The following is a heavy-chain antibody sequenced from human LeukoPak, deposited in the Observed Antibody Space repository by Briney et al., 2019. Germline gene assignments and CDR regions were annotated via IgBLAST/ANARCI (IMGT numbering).Heavy chain of an antibody. CDR2: IWYDGSNK. Sequence: TGGSLRLSCAASGFTFSSYGMHWVHQAPGKGLEWVAVIWYDGSNKYYADSVKGRFTISRDNSKNTLYLQMNSLRAEDTAVYYCARDFRGVFSVDAFDIWGQGTMVTVSS. CDR1: GFTFSSYG. D-gene: IGHD2-8*01. J-gene: IGHJ3*02. V-gene: IGHV3-33*01. CDR3: ARDFRGVFSVDAFDI.